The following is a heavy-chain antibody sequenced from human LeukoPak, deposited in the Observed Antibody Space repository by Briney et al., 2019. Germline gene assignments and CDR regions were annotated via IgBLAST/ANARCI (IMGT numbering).Heavy chain of an antibody. V-gene: IGHV3-33*06. Sequence: PGGSLRLSCAASGFTFSSYGMHWVRQAPGKGLEWVAVIWYDGSNKYYADSVKGRFTISRDNSKNTLYLQMSSLRAEETAVYYCAKGYCSGGSCYTPAGLDYWGQGTLVTVSS. CDR1: GFTFSSYG. D-gene: IGHD2-15*01. CDR3: AKGYCSGGSCYTPAGLDY. CDR2: IWYDGSNK. J-gene: IGHJ4*02.